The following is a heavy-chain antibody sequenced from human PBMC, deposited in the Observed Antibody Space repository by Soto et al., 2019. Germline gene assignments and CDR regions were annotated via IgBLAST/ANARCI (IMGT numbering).Heavy chain of an antibody. CDR1: GYTCRNYG. Sequence: ASVKVSCKASGYTCRNYGINWVRQAPGQGLEWMGWISAYNGDTNYAQNFQGRVTLATDTTTSTAYLELRSLKSDDTAMYDCARDGGQFVPNSENFDIWGQGTTVTVSS. V-gene: IGHV1-18*01. J-gene: IGHJ3*02. CDR3: ARDGGQFVPNSENFDI. D-gene: IGHD2-8*01. CDR2: ISAYNGDT.